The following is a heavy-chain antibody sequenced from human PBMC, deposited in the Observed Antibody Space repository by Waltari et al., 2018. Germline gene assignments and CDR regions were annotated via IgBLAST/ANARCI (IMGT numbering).Heavy chain of an antibody. CDR2: IRSKAYGGTT. Sequence: GASGGGLVQPGRSLRLSCTASGFTLGDYAMSWVRQAPGKGLEWVGFIRSKAYGGTTEYAASVKGRFTISRDDSKSIAYLQMNSLKTEDTAVYYCTRDGHTVTTNYYYYYYMDVWGKGTTVTVSS. J-gene: IGHJ6*03. D-gene: IGHD4-17*01. V-gene: IGHV3-49*04. CDR3: TRDGHTVTTNYYYYYYMDV. CDR1: GFTLGDYA.